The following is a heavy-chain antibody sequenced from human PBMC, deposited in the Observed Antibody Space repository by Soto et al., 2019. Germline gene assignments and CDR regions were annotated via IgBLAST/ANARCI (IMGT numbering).Heavy chain of an antibody. V-gene: IGHV4-34*01. J-gene: IGHJ5*02. D-gene: IGHD3-10*01. CDR2: INHSGSA. CDR1: GGSFTGYI. CDR3: ARGLKNGSPYSGGWYYCYP. Sequence: QVQLQQWGAGLLKPSETLSLTCAVSGGSFTGYIWSWIRQSPGKGLQWIGQINHSGSANYNPYLKSRVTISLHTSIRQFSLEMSTVHAAETAVYYCARGLKNGSPYSGGWYYCYPWGQGTLVTVPS.